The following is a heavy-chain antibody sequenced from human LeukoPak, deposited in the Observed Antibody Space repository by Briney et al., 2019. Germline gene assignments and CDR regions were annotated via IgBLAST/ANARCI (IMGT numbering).Heavy chain of an antibody. CDR2: IIPIFGTA. V-gene: IGHV1-69*01. CDR1: GGTFSSYA. Sequence: ASVKVSCKASGGTFSSYAISWVRQAPGQGLEWMGGIIPIFGTANYAQKFQGRVTITADESTSTAYMELSSLRFEDTAVYYCARAKVATFSSSWYWFDPWGQGTLVTVSS. D-gene: IGHD6-13*01. J-gene: IGHJ5*02. CDR3: ARAKVATFSSSWYWFDP.